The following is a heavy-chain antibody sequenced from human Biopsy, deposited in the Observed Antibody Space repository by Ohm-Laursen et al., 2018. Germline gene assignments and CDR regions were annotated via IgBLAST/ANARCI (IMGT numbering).Heavy chain of an antibody. V-gene: IGHV3-33*08. J-gene: IGHJ4*02. D-gene: IGHD3-16*01. CDR2: VWYDGINK. CDR1: GFIFSYCG. CDR3: ARDLGNLWGVMFYLDS. Sequence: SLRLSCTASGFIFSYCGMHWVRQAPGKGLEWVAVVWYDGINKFYADSVEGRFTISRDNFKNTVYLEMNSLRPEDTAVYYCARDLGNLWGVMFYLDSWGQGTLVSVSP.